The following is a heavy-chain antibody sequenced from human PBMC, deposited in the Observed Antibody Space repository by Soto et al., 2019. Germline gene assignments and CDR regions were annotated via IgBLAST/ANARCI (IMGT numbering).Heavy chain of an antibody. Sequence: PSETLSLTCTVSNASISSRKWWTWVRQTPGKEMEWIGEIYHSGSINHNPSLKSRVTILVDKSNNQFSLKMTSVTAADTAVYYCASKFGELLADAFDIWGQGTVVTVSS. CDR1: NASISSRKW. V-gene: IGHV4-4*02. D-gene: IGHD3-10*01. J-gene: IGHJ3*02. CDR3: ASKFGELLADAFDI. CDR2: IYHSGSI.